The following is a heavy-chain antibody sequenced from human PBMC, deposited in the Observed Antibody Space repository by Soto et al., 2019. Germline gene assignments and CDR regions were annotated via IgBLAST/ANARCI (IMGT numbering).Heavy chain of an antibody. V-gene: IGHV1-2*02. J-gene: IGHJ6*02. CDR2: INPNSGDT. CDR3: ARESSRTTVHEMDV. Sequence: ASVKVSCKASGYAFTGQYMHWVRQAPGQGLEWMGWINPNSGDTSYAQKFQGRAHMRRVTSIGTADIELRSLRYNDTALYYCARESSRTTVHEMDVWSQATTVTVAS. CDR1: GYAFTGQY. D-gene: IGHD1-7*01.